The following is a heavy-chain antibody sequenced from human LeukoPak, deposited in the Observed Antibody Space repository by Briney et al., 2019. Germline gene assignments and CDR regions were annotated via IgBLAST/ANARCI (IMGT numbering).Heavy chain of an antibody. CDR3: AKDWAGIVGATGGY. V-gene: IGHV3-21*01. CDR2: ISSSSSYI. J-gene: IGHJ4*02. Sequence: GGSLRLSCAASGFTFSSYSMNWVRQAPGKGLEWVSSISSSSSYIYYADSVKGRFTISRDNAKNSLYLQMNSLRAEDTAVYYCAKDWAGIVGATGGYWGQGTLVTVSS. D-gene: IGHD1-26*01. CDR1: GFTFSSYS.